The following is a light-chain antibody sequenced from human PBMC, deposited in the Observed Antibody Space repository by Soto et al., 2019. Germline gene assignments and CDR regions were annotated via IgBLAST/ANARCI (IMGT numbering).Light chain of an antibody. V-gene: IGKV3-20*01. J-gene: IGKJ5*01. CDR1: QSVSSNY. CDR2: GAS. Sequence: EIVLTQSPGTLSLSPGEGATLSCRASQSVSSNYLAWYQQKPGQAPRLLIYGASSRATGIPDRFSGSGSGTHFTLTIITLEPEDLAVYYCQQYGSSPPVTFGQGTRLEIK. CDR3: QQYGSSPPVT.